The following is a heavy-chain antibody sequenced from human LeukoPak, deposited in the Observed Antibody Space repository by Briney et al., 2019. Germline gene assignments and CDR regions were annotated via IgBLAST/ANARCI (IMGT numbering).Heavy chain of an antibody. D-gene: IGHD5-12*01. J-gene: IGHJ3*01. Sequence: SETLSLTCAVYGGSFSGYYWSWIRQPPGKGLEWIGEINHSGSTNYNPSLKSRVTISVDTSKNQFSLKLSSVTAADTAVYYCARQVATKGEWAFDVWGQGTVVTVSS. CDR1: GGSFSGYY. V-gene: IGHV4-34*01. CDR2: INHSGST. CDR3: ARQVATKGEWAFDV.